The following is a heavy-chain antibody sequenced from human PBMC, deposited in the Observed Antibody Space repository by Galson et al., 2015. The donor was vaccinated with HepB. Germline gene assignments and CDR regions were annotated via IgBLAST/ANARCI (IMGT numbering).Heavy chain of an antibody. V-gene: IGHV3-30-3*01. CDR2: ISYDGSNK. CDR1: GFTFSSYA. CDR3: ARGPPQGIQIWSHPDY. Sequence: SLRLSCAVSGFTFSSYAMYWVHQAPGEGLEWVAVISYDGSNKYYADSVKGRFTISRDNSKNTLYLQMNSLRAEDTAVYYCARGPPQGIQIWSHPDYWGQGTLVTVSS. J-gene: IGHJ4*02. D-gene: IGHD5-18*01.